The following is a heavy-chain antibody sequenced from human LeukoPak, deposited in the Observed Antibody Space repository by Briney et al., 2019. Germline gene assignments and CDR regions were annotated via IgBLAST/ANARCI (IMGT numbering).Heavy chain of an antibody. CDR1: GFTFSSYA. Sequence: PGGSLRLSCAASGFTFSSYAMSWARQAPGKGLEWVSAISGSGGSTYYADSVKGRFTISRDNSKNTLYLQMNSLRAEDTAVYYCAKDPPYYDFGDYGMDVWGQGTTVTVSS. D-gene: IGHD3-3*01. J-gene: IGHJ6*02. V-gene: IGHV3-23*01. CDR2: ISGSGGST. CDR3: AKDPPYYDFGDYGMDV.